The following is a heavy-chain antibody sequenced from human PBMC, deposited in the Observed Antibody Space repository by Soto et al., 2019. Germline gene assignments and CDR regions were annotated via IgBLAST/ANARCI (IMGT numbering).Heavy chain of an antibody. D-gene: IGHD3-22*01. Sequence: GASVKVSCKASGYTFTGYYMHWVRQAPGQGLEWMGWINPNSGGTNYAQKFQGWVTMTRDTSISTAYMELSRLRSDDTAVYYCARGGGGYYHDAFDIWGQGTMVTVSS. CDR2: INPNSGGT. CDR1: GYTFTGYY. J-gene: IGHJ3*02. CDR3: ARGGGGYYHDAFDI. V-gene: IGHV1-2*04.